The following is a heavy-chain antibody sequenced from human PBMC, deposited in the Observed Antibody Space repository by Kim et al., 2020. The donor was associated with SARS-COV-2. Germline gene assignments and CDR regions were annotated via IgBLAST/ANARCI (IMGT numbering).Heavy chain of an antibody. Sequence: SETLSLTCAVYGGSFSGYYWSWIRQPPGKGLEWIGEINHSGSTNYNPSLKSRVTISVDTSKNQFSLKLSSVTAADTAVYYCARGWHLGYYYYGMDVWGQGTTVTVSS. CDR1: GGSFSGYY. CDR2: INHSGST. V-gene: IGHV4-34*01. J-gene: IGHJ6*02. CDR3: ARGWHLGYYYYGMDV.